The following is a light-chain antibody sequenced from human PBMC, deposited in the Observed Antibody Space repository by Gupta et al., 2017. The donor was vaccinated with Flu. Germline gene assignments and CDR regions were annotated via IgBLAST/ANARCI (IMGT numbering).Light chain of an antibody. CDR2: MAS. V-gene: IGKV1-5*03. CDR3: QQDYNCSVT. J-gene: IGKJ2*01. Sequence: PSTLSASVGDRVSITCRASQSIRNWLAWYQQKPGKAPSLLMYMASTVESGVPARFSGSGSGTEFTLTISNLQPDDFANYYCQQDYNCSVTFGQGTKLEIK. CDR1: QSIRNW.